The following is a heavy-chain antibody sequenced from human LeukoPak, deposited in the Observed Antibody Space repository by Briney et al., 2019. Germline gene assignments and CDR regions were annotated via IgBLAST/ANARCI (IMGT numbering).Heavy chain of an antibody. CDR2: IYYSGRT. V-gene: IGHV4-39*01. CDR1: GGSISSSSYY. Sequence: SETLSLTCTVSGGSISSSSYYWGCIRQPPGKGLEWSGSIYYSGRTYYNPSLKSRVTISVDTSKNQFSLKLSSVTAADTAVYYCAVGVFGNYWFDPWGEGTLVTVFS. J-gene: IGHJ5*02. D-gene: IGHD3-16*02. CDR3: AVGVFGNYWFDP.